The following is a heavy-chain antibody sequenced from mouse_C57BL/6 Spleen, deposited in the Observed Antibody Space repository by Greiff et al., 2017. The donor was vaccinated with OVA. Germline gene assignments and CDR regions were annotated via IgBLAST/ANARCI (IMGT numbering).Heavy chain of an antibody. CDR1: GYTFTDYN. J-gene: IGHJ3*01. CDR2: FNPNNGGT. D-gene: IGHD2-2*01. Sequence: VQLQQSGPELVKPGASVKIPCTASGYTFTDYNMDWVKQSLGRSLVWIGDFNPNNGGTIYNQKFKGQATLTVDKSSSTAYMELRSLTSEDTAIYYCARGYAWFAYWGQGTLVTVSA. CDR3: ARGYAWFAY. V-gene: IGHV1-18*01.